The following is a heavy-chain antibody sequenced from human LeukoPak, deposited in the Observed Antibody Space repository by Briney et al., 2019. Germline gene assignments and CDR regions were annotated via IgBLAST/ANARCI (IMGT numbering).Heavy chain of an antibody. CDR2: ISFDGSNK. J-gene: IGHJ4*02. V-gene: IGHV3-30-3*01. D-gene: IGHD4-11*01. CDR1: GFTFSSYA. Sequence: GGSLRLSCAASGFTFSSYAMHWVRQAPGKGLEWVAVISFDGSNKYYADYVKGRFTISRDNSKNTLSLEMNSLRTGDTAVYYCVTVQRLGMTTVANAAFDSWGQGTLVTVSS. CDR3: VTVQRLGMTTVANAAFDS.